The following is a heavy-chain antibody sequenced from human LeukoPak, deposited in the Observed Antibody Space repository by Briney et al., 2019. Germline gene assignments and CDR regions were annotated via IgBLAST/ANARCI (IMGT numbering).Heavy chain of an antibody. Sequence: GGSLRLSCAASGFTVSSNYMRWVRQAQGKGLEWVSAISGSGGSTYYADSVKGRFTISRDNSKNTLYLQMNSLRAEDTAVYYCAKTRGGWRSPRFWSGYYDRGGPFDYWGQGTLVTVSS. J-gene: IGHJ4*02. CDR2: ISGSGGST. D-gene: IGHD3-3*01. V-gene: IGHV3-23*01. CDR1: GFTVSSNY. CDR3: AKTRGGWRSPRFWSGYYDRGGPFDY.